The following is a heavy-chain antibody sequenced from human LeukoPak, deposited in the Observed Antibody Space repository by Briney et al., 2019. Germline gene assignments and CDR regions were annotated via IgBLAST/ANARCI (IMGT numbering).Heavy chain of an antibody. J-gene: IGHJ4*02. V-gene: IGHV3-30*18. CDR1: GFTFSSYG. CDR3: GKEVERHFDLKY. CDR2: ISNDGSTV. Sequence: PGGSLRLSCAASGFTFSSYGMHWVRQTPGKGLEWVAVISNDGSTVRYADSVKGRFTISRDNSKKILYLQMNSLRAEDTAVYYCGKEVERHFDLKYWGQGTLVTVSS.